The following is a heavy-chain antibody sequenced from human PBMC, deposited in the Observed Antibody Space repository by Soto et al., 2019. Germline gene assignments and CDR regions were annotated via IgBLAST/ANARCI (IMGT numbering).Heavy chain of an antibody. CDR2: IIPVFGTA. V-gene: IGHV1-69*05. Sequence: SVKVSCKASGGTFSSYAISWVRQAPGQGLECMGGIIPVFGTANYAQKLQGRVTMTTDTSTSTAYMELRSLRSDDTAVYYCARVELVQYYYYGMDVWGQGTTVTVSS. D-gene: IGHD6-13*01. CDR1: GGTFSSYA. J-gene: IGHJ6*02. CDR3: ARVELVQYYYYGMDV.